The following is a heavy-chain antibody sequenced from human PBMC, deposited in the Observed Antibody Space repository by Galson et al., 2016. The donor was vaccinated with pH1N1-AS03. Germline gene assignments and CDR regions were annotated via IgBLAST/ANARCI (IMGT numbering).Heavy chain of an antibody. V-gene: IGHV3-30*18. CDR3: AKMLRGITAVGFES. D-gene: IGHD3-10*01. Sequence: RLSCAASGFTFSDSGMHWVRQPPGKGLEWVAVISKDARGKFYADSVKGRFTISRDNSNNTVYLHMNSLRTEDTAVYYCAKMLRGITAVGFESWGQGILVIVSS. J-gene: IGHJ5*01. CDR1: GFTFSDSG. CDR2: ISKDARGK.